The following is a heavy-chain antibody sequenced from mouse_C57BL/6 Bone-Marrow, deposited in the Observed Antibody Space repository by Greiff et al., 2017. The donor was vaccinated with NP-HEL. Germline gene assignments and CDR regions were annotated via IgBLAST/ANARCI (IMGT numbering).Heavy chain of an antibody. J-gene: IGHJ3*01. Sequence: QVQLQQSGAELVKPGASVKMSCKASGYTFTSYWITWVKQSPGQGLEWIGDIYPRSGNTYYNEKFKGKATLTADKSSSTAYMELRSLTSEDSAVYFCARSTTTVVAEAYWGQGTLVTVSA. CDR3: ARSTTTVVAEAY. CDR1: GYTFTSYW. CDR2: IYPRSGNT. V-gene: IGHV1-81*01. D-gene: IGHD1-1*01.